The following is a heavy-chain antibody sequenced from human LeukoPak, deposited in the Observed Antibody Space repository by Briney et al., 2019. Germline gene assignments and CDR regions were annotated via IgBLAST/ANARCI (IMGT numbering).Heavy chain of an antibody. Sequence: GGSLRFSCAASGFTFSSYAMNWVRQAPGKGLEWVSGISDSGGRTFYADSVKGRFTISRDNSKNTLYLQMNGLRADDTAIYYCAKDLQVVKPFFFHYWGQGTLVTVSS. J-gene: IGHJ4*02. CDR1: GFTFSSYA. D-gene: IGHD2-15*01. CDR2: ISDSGGRT. CDR3: AKDLQVVKPFFFHY. V-gene: IGHV3-23*01.